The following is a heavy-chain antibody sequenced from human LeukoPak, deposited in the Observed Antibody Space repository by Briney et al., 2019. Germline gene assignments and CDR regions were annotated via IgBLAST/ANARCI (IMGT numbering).Heavy chain of an antibody. CDR1: GFTFSSYS. CDR2: ISSSSSYI. CDR3: ASGPKSGSRRDY. Sequence: GGSLRLSCAASGFTFSSYSMNWVRQAPGKGLEWVSSISSSSSYIYYADSVKGRFTISRDNAKNSLYLQMNSLRAEDTAVYYCASGPKSGSRRDYWGQGTLVTVSS. V-gene: IGHV3-21*01. J-gene: IGHJ4*02. D-gene: IGHD5-12*01.